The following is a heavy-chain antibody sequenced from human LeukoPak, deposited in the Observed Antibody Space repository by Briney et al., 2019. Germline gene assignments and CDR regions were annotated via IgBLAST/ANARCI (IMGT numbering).Heavy chain of an antibody. CDR1: GFTFSSYA. D-gene: IGHD4-23*01. J-gene: IGHJ4*02. CDR2: ISGGGGST. V-gene: IGHV3-23*01. CDR3: ASLSNYGGSWDY. Sequence: GGSLRLSCAASGFTFSSYAMSWVRQAPGKGLEWVSAISGGGGSTYYADSVKGRFTISRDNSKNTLYLQMNSLRAEDTAVYYCASLSNYGGSWDYWGQGTLVTVSS.